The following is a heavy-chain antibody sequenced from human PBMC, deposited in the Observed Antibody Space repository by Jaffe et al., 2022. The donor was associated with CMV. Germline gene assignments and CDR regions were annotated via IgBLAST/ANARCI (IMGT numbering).Heavy chain of an antibody. CDR2: IYWNDDK. Sequence: QITLKESGPTLVKPTQTLTLTCTFSGFSLSTSGVGVGWIRQPPGKALEWLALIYWNDDKRYSPSLKSRLTITKDTSKNQVVLTMTNMDPVDTATYYCALTRGYFDCYPSWGQGTLVTVSS. CDR3: ALTRGYFDCYPS. J-gene: IGHJ5*02. D-gene: IGHD3-9*01. CDR1: GFSLSTSGVG. V-gene: IGHV2-5*01.